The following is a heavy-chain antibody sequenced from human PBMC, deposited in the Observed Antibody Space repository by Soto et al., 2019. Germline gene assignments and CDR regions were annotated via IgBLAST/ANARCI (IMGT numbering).Heavy chain of an antibody. J-gene: IGHJ6*02. D-gene: IGHD2-8*01. CDR3: AKPTNHGMDV. CDR1: GFSIRGYA. V-gene: IGHV3-30*18. CDR2: ISYDGSNK. Sequence: PGGSLRLSCAASGFSIRGYAMHWVRQAPGKGLEWVALISYDGSNKYYADSVKGRFTISRDNSKHTLYLQMSSLRAEDTAVYYCAKPTNHGMDVWGQGTTVTVSS.